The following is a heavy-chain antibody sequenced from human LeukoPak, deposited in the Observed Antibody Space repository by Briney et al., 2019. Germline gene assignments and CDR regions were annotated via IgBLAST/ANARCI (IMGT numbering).Heavy chain of an antibody. CDR1: GFTVSSNS. CDR2: IYSGGST. D-gene: IGHD5/OR15-5a*01. J-gene: IGHJ4*02. V-gene: IGHV3-66*01. CDR3: ARGGGNIVWY. Sequence: PGGSLRLSCAASGFTVSSNSMSWVRQAPGKGLEWVSIIYSGGSTYYADSVKGRFTISRDNSKNTLYLQMSSLRADDTAVYYCARGGGNIVWYWGQGTLVTVSS.